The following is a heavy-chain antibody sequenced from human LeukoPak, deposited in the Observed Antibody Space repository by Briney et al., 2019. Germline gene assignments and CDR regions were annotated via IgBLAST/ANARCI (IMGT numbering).Heavy chain of an antibody. V-gene: IGHV3-30*18. D-gene: IGHD3-22*01. CDR3: AKDRYYDSSGYYPPRGSYFDY. Sequence: GRSLRLSCAASGFTFSNYGMHWVRQAPGKGLEWVAVISYDGSNKYYADSVKGRFTISRDNSKNTLYLQMNSLRVEETAVYYCAKDRYYDSSGYYPPRGSYFDYWGQGTLVTVSS. CDR1: GFTFSNYG. J-gene: IGHJ4*02. CDR2: ISYDGSNK.